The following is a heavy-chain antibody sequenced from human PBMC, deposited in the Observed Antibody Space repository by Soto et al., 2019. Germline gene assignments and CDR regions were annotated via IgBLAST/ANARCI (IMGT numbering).Heavy chain of an antibody. V-gene: IGHV5-51*03. J-gene: IGHJ6*02. CDR2: IYPGDSDT. D-gene: IGHD3-10*01. CDR1: GYSFTNYW. Sequence: EVQLVQSGAEVKKPGESLKISCKGSGYSFTNYWIGWVRQMPGKGLEWMGIIYPGDSDTRYSPSFQGQVTISADKSISTAYLQWSSLKALDTAMYYCARAMVRGKNYYGVDVWGQGTTVTVSS. CDR3: ARAMVRGKNYYGVDV.